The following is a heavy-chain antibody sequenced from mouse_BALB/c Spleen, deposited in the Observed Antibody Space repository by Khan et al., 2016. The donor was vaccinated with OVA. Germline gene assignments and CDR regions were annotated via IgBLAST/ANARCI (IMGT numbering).Heavy chain of an antibody. CDR2: IWSAGST. V-gene: IGHV2-2*02. J-gene: IGHJ3*01. CDR1: GFSLNTYS. CDR3: AKRGDDYARGAWFVY. Sequence: QVQLKESGPGLLQPSQSLSITCTVSGFSLNTYSIHWVRQSPGKGLEWLGVIWSAGSTDYNAAFMSSLSINKDNSKSQVFFKMNSLQSNDTAIYCWAKRGDDYARGAWFVYWGQGTLVTVSA. D-gene: IGHD2-4*01.